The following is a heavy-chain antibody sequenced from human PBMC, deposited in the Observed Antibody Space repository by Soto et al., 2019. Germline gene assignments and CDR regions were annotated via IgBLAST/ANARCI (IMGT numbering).Heavy chain of an antibody. Sequence: GGSLRLSCAASGFTFSSYAMSWVRQAPGKGLEWVSAISGSGGSTYYADSVKGRFTISRDNSKNSLYLQMNSLTAEDSALYYCSPALNYWGQGTLVTVSS. V-gene: IGHV3-23*01. CDR1: GFTFSSYA. J-gene: IGHJ4*02. CDR2: ISGSGGST. D-gene: IGHD2-2*01. CDR3: SPALNY.